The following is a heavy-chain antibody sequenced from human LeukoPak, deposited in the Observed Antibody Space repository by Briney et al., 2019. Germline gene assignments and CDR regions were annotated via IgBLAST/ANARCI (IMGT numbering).Heavy chain of an antibody. CDR2: MYNSGST. D-gene: IGHD4-17*01. Sequence: PSETLSLTCTVSGGSVSSGSNYWSWIRQPPGKGLEWIGCMYNSGSTKYNPSLKSRVTISLDTSKNQLSLKLSSVTAADTAVYYCARGDYGDYLFDYWGQGTLVTVSS. V-gene: IGHV4-61*01. CDR1: GGSVSSGSNY. J-gene: IGHJ4*02. CDR3: ARGDYGDYLFDY.